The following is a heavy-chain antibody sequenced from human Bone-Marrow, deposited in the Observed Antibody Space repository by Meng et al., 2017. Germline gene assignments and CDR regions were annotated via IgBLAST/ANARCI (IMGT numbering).Heavy chain of an antibody. CDR3: ARGGAVAGRGVGAFDI. Sequence: ASVKVSCKASGYTFTSYGISWVRQAPGQGLEWMGWISAYNGNTNYAQKLQGRVTMTTDTSTSTAYMELRSLRSDDTAVYYCARGGAVAGRGVGAFDIWGQETMVTVSS. V-gene: IGHV1-18*01. D-gene: IGHD6-19*01. J-gene: IGHJ3*02. CDR1: GYTFTSYG. CDR2: ISAYNGNT.